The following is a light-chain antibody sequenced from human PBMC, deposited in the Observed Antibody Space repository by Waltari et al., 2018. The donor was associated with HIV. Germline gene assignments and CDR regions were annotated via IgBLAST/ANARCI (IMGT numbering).Light chain of an antibody. V-gene: IGLV1-40*01. CDR2: ANG. CDR3: QSYDSGLAKVV. CDR1: GSNIGAPYD. Sequence: QSVLTQPPSVSGAPGQKITISCTGTGSNIGAPYDVHWYQQLPGKDPKLLHYANGIRPPGFPVRFSVSKSATSASLAITGLQAEDEADYYCQSYDSGLAKVVFGGGTRLTVL. J-gene: IGLJ2*01.